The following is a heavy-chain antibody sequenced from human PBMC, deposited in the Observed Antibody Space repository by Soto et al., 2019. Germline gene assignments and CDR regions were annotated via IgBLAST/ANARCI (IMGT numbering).Heavy chain of an antibody. CDR3: ARGGGRYYDILTGYYNRFDP. J-gene: IGHJ5*02. V-gene: IGHV4-34*01. Sequence: PSETLSLTCAVYGGSFSGYYWSWIRQPPGKGLEWIGEINHIGSTNYNPSLKSRVTISVDTSKNQFSLKLSSVTAADTAVYYCARGGGRYYDILTGYYNRFDPWGQGTLVT. CDR1: GGSFSGYY. CDR2: INHIGST. D-gene: IGHD3-9*01.